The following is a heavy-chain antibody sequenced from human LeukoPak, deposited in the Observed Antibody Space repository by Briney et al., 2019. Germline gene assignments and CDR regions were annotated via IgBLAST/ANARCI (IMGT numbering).Heavy chain of an antibody. V-gene: IGHV3-74*01. J-gene: IGHJ3*02. CDR2: VNNDGSST. CDR3: ARRGSSDAFDI. D-gene: IGHD5-18*01. CDR1: GFSFSSYW. Sequence: PGESLKISCGASGFSFSSYWMHWVRQAPGKGLMWVSRVNNDGSSTTYADSVEGRFTISRDNARNSLYLQMNSLRAGDTAVYYCARRGSSDAFDIWGQGTMVTVSS.